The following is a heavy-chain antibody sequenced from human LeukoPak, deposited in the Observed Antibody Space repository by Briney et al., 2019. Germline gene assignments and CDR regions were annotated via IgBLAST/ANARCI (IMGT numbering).Heavy chain of an antibody. V-gene: IGHV3-23*01. CDR3: AKGPAFASGSYYHY. Sequence: GGFLRLSCAASGFTFSSYAMSWVRQAPGKGLEWVSAISGSGGSTYYADSVKGRFTISRDNSKNTLYLQMNSLRAEDTAVYYCAKGPAFASGSYYHYWGQGTLVTVSS. CDR2: ISGSGGST. CDR1: GFTFSSYA. D-gene: IGHD1-26*01. J-gene: IGHJ4*02.